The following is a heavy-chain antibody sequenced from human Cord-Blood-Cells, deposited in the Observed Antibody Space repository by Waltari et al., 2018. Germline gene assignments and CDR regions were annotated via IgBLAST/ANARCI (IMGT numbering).Heavy chain of an antibody. J-gene: IGHJ4*02. D-gene: IGHD1-26*01. CDR2: INPNSGGT. CDR3: ARRYSGSYRY. CDR1: GYTFTGYY. V-gene: IGHV1-2*02. Sequence: QVQLVQSGAEVKKPGASVKVSCKASGYTFTGYYMHWVRQAPGQGLEWMGWINPNSGGTNYAQKLQGRVTMTRDTSISTAYMELSRLRSDDTAVYYCARRYSGSYRYWGQGTLVTVSS.